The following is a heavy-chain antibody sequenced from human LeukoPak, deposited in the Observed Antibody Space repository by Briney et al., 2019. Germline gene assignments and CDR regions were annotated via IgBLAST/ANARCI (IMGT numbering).Heavy chain of an antibody. V-gene: IGHV1-2*02. CDR3: ARDRYSSGSRYMDV. J-gene: IGHJ6*03. Sequence: VASVKVSCKASGYTFTGYYMHWVRQAPGQGLEWMGWINPNSGGTNYAQKFQGRVTMTRDTSISTAYMELSRLRSDDTAVYYCARDRYSSGSRYMDVWGKGTTVTISS. D-gene: IGHD6-19*01. CDR1: GYTFTGYY. CDR2: INPNSGGT.